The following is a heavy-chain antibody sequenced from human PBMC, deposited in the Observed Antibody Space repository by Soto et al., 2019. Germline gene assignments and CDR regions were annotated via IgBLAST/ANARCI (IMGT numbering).Heavy chain of an antibody. CDR3: ARFNDGSGRYYFDY. CDR2: INHSGST. Sequence: PSETLSLTCAVYGGSFSGYYWSWIRQPPGKGLEWIGEINHSGSTNYNPSLKSRVTISVDTSKNQFSLKLSSVTAADTAVYYCARFNDGSGRYYFDYWGQGTLVTVSS. V-gene: IGHV4-34*01. CDR1: GGSFSGYY. D-gene: IGHD3-10*01. J-gene: IGHJ4*02.